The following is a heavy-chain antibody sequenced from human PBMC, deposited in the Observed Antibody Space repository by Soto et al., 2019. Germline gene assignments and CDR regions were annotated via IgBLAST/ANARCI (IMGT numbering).Heavy chain of an antibody. CDR2: ISAYNGNT. CDR1: GYTFISYG. V-gene: IGHV1-18*01. CDR3: ARVTYSSSWYNWFDP. D-gene: IGHD6-13*01. J-gene: IGHJ5*02. Sequence: ASVKVSCKASGYTFISYGIRWVRQAPGQGLEWMGWISAYNGNTNYAQKLQGRVTMTTDTSTSTAYMELRSLRSDDTAVYYCARVTYSSSWYNWFDPWGQGTLVTVSS.